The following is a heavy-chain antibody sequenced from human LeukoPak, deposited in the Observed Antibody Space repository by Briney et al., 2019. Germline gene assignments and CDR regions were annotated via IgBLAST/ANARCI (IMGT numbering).Heavy chain of an antibody. CDR3: GRGGMGEYTGYDDF. CDR2: VSNSGSSV. J-gene: IGHJ4*02. CDR1: GFTFSTYD. V-gene: IGHV3-48*03. D-gene: IGHD5-12*01. Sequence: GGSLRLSCAASGFTFSTYDMNWVRQAPGKGLEWVSFVSNSGSSVYYADSVKGRFTISRDNAKNSLFLQMNSLRAEDTAVYYCGRGGMGEYTGYDDFWGQGTLVTVSS.